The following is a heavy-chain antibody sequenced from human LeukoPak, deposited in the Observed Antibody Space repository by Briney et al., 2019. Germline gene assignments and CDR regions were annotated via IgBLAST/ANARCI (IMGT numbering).Heavy chain of an antibody. CDR1: GNSG. CDR2: INSDGSWT. J-gene: IGHJ4*02. D-gene: IGHD2/OR15-2a*01. CDR3: VSFYETY. V-gene: IGHV3-74*01. Sequence: GGSLSFSCEAPGNSGMHWVRQVQGKGLVWVSHINSDGSWTSYADSVKGRFTISKDNAKNTVYLQMNSLRAEDTAVYYCVSFYETYWGRGTLVTVSS.